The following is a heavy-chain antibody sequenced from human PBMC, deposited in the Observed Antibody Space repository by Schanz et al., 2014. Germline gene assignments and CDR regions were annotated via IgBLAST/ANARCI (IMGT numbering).Heavy chain of an antibody. CDR1: GGSFSGYY. Sequence: QVQLQQWGAGLLKPSETLSLTCAVYGGSFSGYYWSWIRQPPGKGLEWIAEINHGGSTNYNPSLKSRVTISEATSKTRFSLKLRPVTAADTAVYYCARAARRTRVVPLYFDYWGQGTLVTVSS. D-gene: IGHD2-2*01. V-gene: IGHV4-34*01. CDR2: INHGGST. CDR3: ARAARRTRVVPLYFDY. J-gene: IGHJ4*02.